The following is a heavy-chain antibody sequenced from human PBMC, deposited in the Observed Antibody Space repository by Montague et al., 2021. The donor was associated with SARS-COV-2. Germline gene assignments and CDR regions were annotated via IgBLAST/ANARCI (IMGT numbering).Heavy chain of an antibody. CDR3: AKDATYYDFWSGYLSGGNYYYYYYVDV. CDR1: GFTFSSYA. J-gene: IGHJ6*03. D-gene: IGHD3-3*01. CDR2: ISGSGGST. V-gene: IGHV3-23*01. Sequence: SRRLSWSASGFTFSSYAMSWVRQAPGKGLEWVSAISGSGGSTYYADSVKGRFTISRDNSKNTLYLQMNSLRAEDTAVYYCAKDATYYDFWSGYLSGGNYYYYYYVDVWGKGTTVTVSS.